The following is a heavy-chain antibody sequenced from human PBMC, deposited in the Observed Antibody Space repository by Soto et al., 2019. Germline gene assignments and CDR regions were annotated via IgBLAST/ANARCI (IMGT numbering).Heavy chain of an antibody. CDR1: GGSFSGYY. Sequence: PSETLSLTCAVYGGSFSGYYWSWIRQPPGKGLEWIGEINHSGSTNYNPSLKSRVTISVDTSKNQFSLKLSSVTAADTAVYYCARGRRYSYGHHPKTDYWGQGTLVTVSS. V-gene: IGHV4-34*01. D-gene: IGHD5-18*01. CDR3: ARGRRYSYGHHPKTDY. CDR2: INHSGST. J-gene: IGHJ4*02.